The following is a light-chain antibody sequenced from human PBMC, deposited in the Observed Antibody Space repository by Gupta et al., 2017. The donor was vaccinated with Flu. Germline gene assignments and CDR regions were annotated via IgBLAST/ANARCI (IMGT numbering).Light chain of an antibody. V-gene: IGKV3-20*01. CDR1: QSVSSSY. Sequence: EIVLTQSPGTLSLSPGERATLSCRASQSVSSSYLAWYQQKPGQAPRLLIYGASSRATGIPDRFSGSGSGTEFTLTISRLEPEDFAVYYCQHYGSSPGTFGQGTKVEIK. CDR2: GAS. CDR3: QHYGSSPGT. J-gene: IGKJ1*01.